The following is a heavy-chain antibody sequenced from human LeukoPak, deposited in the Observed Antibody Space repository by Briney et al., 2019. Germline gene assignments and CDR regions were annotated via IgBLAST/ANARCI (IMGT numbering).Heavy chain of an antibody. CDR1: GYIFTNHY. J-gene: IGHJ4*02. CDR3: ARMGMHSAMVTNFFDS. D-gene: IGHD2-8*01. V-gene: IGHV1-46*01. CDR2: IHPSGGST. Sequence: ASVKLSCKASGYIFTNHYMHWVRQAPGQGLEWMGVIHPSGGSTSYAPKFQGRVVMTKDTSTSTVYLDLSSLRFEDTALYYCARMGMHSAMVTNFFDSRGQGTMVTVSS.